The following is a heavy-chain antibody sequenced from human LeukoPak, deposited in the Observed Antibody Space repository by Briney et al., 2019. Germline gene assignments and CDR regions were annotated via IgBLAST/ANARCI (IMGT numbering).Heavy chain of an antibody. D-gene: IGHD6-13*01. CDR3: ARALAAAVFDY. V-gene: IGHV3-11*04. Sequence: GGSLRLSCAASGFTLSDYYMSWIRQAPGKGLEWVSYISGSGTNIKYADSAKGRFTIFRDNSKNSLYLQMNSLRAEDTAVYYCARALAAAVFDYWGQGTLVTVSS. J-gene: IGHJ4*02. CDR1: GFTLSDYY. CDR2: ISGSGTNI.